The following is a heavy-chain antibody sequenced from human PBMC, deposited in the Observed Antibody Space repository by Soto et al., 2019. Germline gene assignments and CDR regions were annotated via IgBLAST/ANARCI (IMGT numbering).Heavy chain of an antibody. V-gene: IGHV4-30-2*01. CDR3: ASSHAGAHITAAVH. CDR1: GGSIRRDGYS. CDR2: IYHSGST. Sequence: SETLSLTCAVSGGSIRRDGYSLSRIRQPTGKGLEWIGYIYHSGSTYYNPSLKSRVTISVDRSKNQFSLKLSSVTAADTAVYYCASSHAGAHITAAVHWGQGTLVTVS. J-gene: IGHJ4*02. D-gene: IGHD6-13*01.